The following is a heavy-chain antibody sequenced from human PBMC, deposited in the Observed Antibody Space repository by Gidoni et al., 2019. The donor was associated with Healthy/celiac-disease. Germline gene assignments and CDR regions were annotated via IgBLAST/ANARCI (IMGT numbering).Heavy chain of an antibody. Sequence: QLQLQESGTGLVKPSETLSLTCTITGDSISSYYWSWLRQPPGKGLEWIGYIYDSGTANYNPSLKCRVTISVDTSNNQFSLKLSSVTAADTAVYYCARIAAAAGDAFDIWGQGTMVTVSS. V-gene: IGHV4-59*01. CDR2: IYDSGTA. D-gene: IGHD6-13*01. CDR1: GDSISSYY. CDR3: ARIAAAAGDAFDI. J-gene: IGHJ3*02.